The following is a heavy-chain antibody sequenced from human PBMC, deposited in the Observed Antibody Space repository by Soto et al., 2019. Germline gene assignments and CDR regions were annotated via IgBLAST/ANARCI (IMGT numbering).Heavy chain of an antibody. CDR3: ATGDSSWFPYYYYYYGMDV. V-gene: IGHV4-39*01. Sequence: SETLSLTCTVSGGSISSSSYYWGWIRQPPGKGLEWIGSIYYSGSTYYNPSLKSRVTISVDTSKNQFSLKLSSVTAADTAVYYCATGDSSWFPYYYYYYGMDVWGQGTTVTVSS. J-gene: IGHJ6*02. CDR2: IYYSGST. CDR1: GGSISSSSYY. D-gene: IGHD6-13*01.